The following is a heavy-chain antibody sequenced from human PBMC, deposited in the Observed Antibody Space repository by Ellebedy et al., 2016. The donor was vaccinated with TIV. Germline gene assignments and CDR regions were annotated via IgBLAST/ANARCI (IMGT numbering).Heavy chain of an antibody. D-gene: IGHD4-17*01. CDR1: GYNFSSNW. V-gene: IGHV5-10-1*01. Sequence: GESLKISCKISGYNFSSNWISWVRQKPGKGLEWMGRIHPSDSDTDYRPSFRGHVTMSVDKSISFAFLQWSSLQASDTAMYYCARRGDSDFDSWGQGTVVTVSP. CDR2: IHPSDSDT. CDR3: ARRGDSDFDS. J-gene: IGHJ4*02.